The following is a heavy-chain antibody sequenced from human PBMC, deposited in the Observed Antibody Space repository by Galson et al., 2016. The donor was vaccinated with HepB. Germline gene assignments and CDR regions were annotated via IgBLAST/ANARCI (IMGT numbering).Heavy chain of an antibody. J-gene: IGHJ6*02. CDR3: ARDGGIVRIPGAIPYYYYAMEV. D-gene: IGHD3-10*01. CDR2: ISTYSGNT. V-gene: IGHV1-18*01. Sequence: SVKVSCKASGYTFTTSGISWVRQAPGQGLEWMGWISTYSGNTKYAQKFQGGLTLTTDSSTTTAYMELRSLRFDDAAVYFCARDGGIVRIPGAIPYYYYAMEVGGQATTVAVAS. CDR1: GYTFTTSG.